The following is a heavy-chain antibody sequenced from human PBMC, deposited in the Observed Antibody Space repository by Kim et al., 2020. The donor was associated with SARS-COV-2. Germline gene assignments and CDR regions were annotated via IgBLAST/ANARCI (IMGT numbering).Heavy chain of an antibody. CDR3: ARDRLSCSVVTCYVGMHV. J-gene: IGHJ6*02. Sequence: GGSLRLSCAASGFTFSDHYMDWVRQAPGKGLEWVARIRNKDNGYTTEYAASVKGRFTITRDDSKNSLYLQMNSLKTEDTAVYFCARDRLSCSVVTCYVGMHVWGQGTTVTVYS. V-gene: IGHV3-72*01. CDR1: GFTFSDHY. D-gene: IGHD2-15*01. CDR2: IRNKDNGYTT.